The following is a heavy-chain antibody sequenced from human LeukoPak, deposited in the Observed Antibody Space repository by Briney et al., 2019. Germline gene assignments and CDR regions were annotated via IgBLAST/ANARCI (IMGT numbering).Heavy chain of an antibody. CDR1: GFTFSSYA. CDR3: ATSEMATRKGHHY. V-gene: IGHV3-23*01. Sequence: GGSLRLSCAASGFTFSSYAMAWVRQAPGKGLEWVSAISADSSGTYYVASVEGRFTISRDSSKNIMYLQMSSLRAEDTAVYYCATSEMATRKGHHYWGQGTLVTVSS. D-gene: IGHD5-24*01. J-gene: IGHJ4*02. CDR2: ISADSSGT.